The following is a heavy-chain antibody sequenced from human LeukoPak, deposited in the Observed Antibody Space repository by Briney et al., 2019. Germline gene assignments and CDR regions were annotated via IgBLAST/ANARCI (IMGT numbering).Heavy chain of an antibody. CDR2: IIPIFGTA. CDR3: ARDYYDSSGYYGY. CDR1: EGTFSSYA. V-gene: IGHV1-69*05. Sequence: SVKVSCKASEGTFSSYAISWVRQAPGQGLEWMGRIIPIFGTANYAQKFQGRVTITTDESTSTAYMELSSLRSEDTAVYYCARDYYDSSGYYGYWGQGTLVTVSS. D-gene: IGHD3-22*01. J-gene: IGHJ4*02.